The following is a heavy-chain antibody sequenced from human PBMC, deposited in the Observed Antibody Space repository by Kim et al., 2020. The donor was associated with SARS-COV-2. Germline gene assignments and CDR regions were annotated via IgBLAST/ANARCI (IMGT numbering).Heavy chain of an antibody. J-gene: IGHJ4*02. CDR1: GFTFSSYA. CDR3: AKDPRDTIFGVVIIPYYFDY. CDR2: ISGSGGST. Sequence: GGSLRLSCAASGFTFSSYAMSWVRQAPGKGLEWVLAISGSGGSTYYADSVKGRFTISRDNSKNTLYLQMNSLRAEDTAVYYCAKDPRDTIFGVVIIPYYFDYWGQGTLVTVSS. V-gene: IGHV3-23*01. D-gene: IGHD3-3*01.